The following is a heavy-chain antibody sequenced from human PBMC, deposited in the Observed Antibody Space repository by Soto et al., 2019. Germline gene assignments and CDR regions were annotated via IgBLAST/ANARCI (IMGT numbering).Heavy chain of an antibody. J-gene: IGHJ4*02. D-gene: IGHD2-15*01. V-gene: IGHV4-59*12. CDR3: VGGRSRLVGFAY. Sequence: SETLSLTCTVSGGSISSYYWSWIRQPPGKGLEWIGDIYYSGNTNYNPSLKSRVTLSVDTSKNQFSLKLNSVTAADRVEYYCVGGRSRLVGFAYWGQGTLVTVSS. CDR1: GGSISSYY. CDR2: IYYSGNT.